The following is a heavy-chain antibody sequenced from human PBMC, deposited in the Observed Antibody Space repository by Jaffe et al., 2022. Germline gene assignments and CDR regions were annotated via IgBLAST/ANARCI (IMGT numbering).Heavy chain of an antibody. Sequence: EVQLLESGGGLVQPGGSLRLSCAASGFTFSSYAMSWVRQAPGKGLEWVSAISGSGGSTYYADSVKGRFTISRDNSKNTLYLQMNSLRAEDTAVYYCARTETMVQGVIITNYSFDYWGQGTLVTVSS. CDR2: ISGSGGST. J-gene: IGHJ4*02. D-gene: IGHD3-10*01. CDR1: GFTFSSYA. V-gene: IGHV3-23*01. CDR3: ARTETMVQGVIITNYSFDY.